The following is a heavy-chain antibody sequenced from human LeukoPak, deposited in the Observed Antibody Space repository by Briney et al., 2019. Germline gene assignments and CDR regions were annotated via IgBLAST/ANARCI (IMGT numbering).Heavy chain of an antibody. V-gene: IGHV4-34*01. D-gene: IGHD1-26*01. CDR2: INHSGST. CDR3: ASSGSHNWFDP. CDR1: GGSFSGYY. Sequence: SETLSLTCAVYGGSFSGYYWSWIRQPPGKELEWIGEINHSGSTNCNPSLKSRVTISVDTSKNQFSLKLSSVTAADTAVYYCASSGSHNWFDPWGQGTLVTVSS. J-gene: IGHJ5*02.